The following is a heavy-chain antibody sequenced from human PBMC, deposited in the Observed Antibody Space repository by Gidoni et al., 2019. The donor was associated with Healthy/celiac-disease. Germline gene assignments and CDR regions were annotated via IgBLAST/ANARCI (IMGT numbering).Heavy chain of an antibody. J-gene: IGHJ3*02. CDR1: GGSISSGDYY. Sequence: QVQLQESGPGLVKPSQTLSLTCTVSGGSISSGDYYWSWIRQPPGKGLEWIGYIYYSGSTYYNPSLKSRVTISVDTSKNQFSLKLSSVTAADTAVYYCARDPPFEYSSSSAEFRDAFDIWGQGTMVTVSS. CDR3: ARDPPFEYSSSSAEFRDAFDI. V-gene: IGHV4-30-4*01. CDR2: IYYSGST. D-gene: IGHD6-6*01.